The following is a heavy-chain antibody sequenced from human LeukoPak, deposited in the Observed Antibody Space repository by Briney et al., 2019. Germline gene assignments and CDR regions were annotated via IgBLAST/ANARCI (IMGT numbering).Heavy chain of an antibody. CDR3: ARDPGVAAAGVDY. D-gene: IGHD6-13*01. J-gene: IGHJ4*02. V-gene: IGHV3-33*01. CDR2: IWYDGSNK. CDR1: GFTFSSYG. Sequence: GRSLRLSCAASGFTFSSYGMHWVRQAPGKGLEWVAVIWYDGSNKYYADSVKGRFTISRDNSENTLYLQMNSLRAEDTAVYYCARDPGVAAAGVDYWGQGTLVTVSS.